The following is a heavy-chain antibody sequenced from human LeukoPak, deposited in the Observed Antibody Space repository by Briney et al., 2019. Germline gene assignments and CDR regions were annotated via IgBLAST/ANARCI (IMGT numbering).Heavy chain of an antibody. CDR3: ARDAIAARPPVDFDY. CDR1: GYSTSSSNW. Sequence: PSETLSLTCAVSGYSTSSSNWWSWVRQPPGKGLEWIGEINHSGSTNYNPSLKSRVTISVDTSKNQFSLKLSSVTAADTAVYYCARDAIAARPPVDFDYWGQGTLVTVSS. J-gene: IGHJ4*02. D-gene: IGHD6-6*01. CDR2: INHSGST. V-gene: IGHV4-4*02.